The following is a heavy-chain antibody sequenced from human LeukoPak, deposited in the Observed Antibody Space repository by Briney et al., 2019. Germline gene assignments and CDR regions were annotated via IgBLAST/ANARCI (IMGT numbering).Heavy chain of an antibody. V-gene: IGHV3-30*09. CDR3: ASGYCSSTSCFPDY. CDR1: GFIFSSYA. J-gene: IGHJ4*02. D-gene: IGHD2-2*03. CDR2: ISYDRSNK. Sequence: GGSLRLSCAASGFIFSSYAMHWVRQAPGKGLEWVAVISYDRSNKYYADSVKGRFAISRDNSKNTLYLQMNSLRGEDTAVYHCASGYCSSTSCFPDYWDQGTLVTVSS.